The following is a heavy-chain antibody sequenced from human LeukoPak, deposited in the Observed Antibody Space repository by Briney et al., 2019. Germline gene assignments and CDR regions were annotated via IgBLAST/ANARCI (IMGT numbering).Heavy chain of an antibody. Sequence: ASVKVSCKASGYTFTSYYMHWVRQAPGQGLEWMGIINPSGGSTSYAQKFQGRVTMTRDTSTSTVYMELSSLRSEDTAVYYCARDLRPDTAMVRARDYWGQGTLVTVSS. V-gene: IGHV1-46*01. CDR2: INPSGGST. D-gene: IGHD5-18*01. CDR1: GYTFTSYY. J-gene: IGHJ4*02. CDR3: ARDLRPDTAMVRARDY.